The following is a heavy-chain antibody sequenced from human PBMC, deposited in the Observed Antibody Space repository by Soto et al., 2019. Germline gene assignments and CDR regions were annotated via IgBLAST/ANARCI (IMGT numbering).Heavy chain of an antibody. CDR3: ARDRVESGYPEYFQH. CDR2: IYSGGST. CDR1: GFTVSSNY. D-gene: IGHD3-22*01. Sequence: GGSLRLSCSAAGFTVSSNYMSWVRQAPGKGLEWVSVIYSGGSTYYADSVKGRFTISRDNSKNTLYLQMNSLRAEDTAVYYCARDRVESGYPEYFQHWGQGTLVTVSS. V-gene: IGHV3-53*01. J-gene: IGHJ1*01.